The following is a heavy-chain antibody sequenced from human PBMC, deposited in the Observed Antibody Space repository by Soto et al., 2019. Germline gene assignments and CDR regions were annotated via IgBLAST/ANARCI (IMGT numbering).Heavy chain of an antibody. CDR2: INPLSGIP. CDR3: ATTAWAATWCCPSHNLDP. Sequence: QVQLVQSVAEVKKPESSVKVSCKTSGGTFVRHVISWVRQAPGQGPEWMGKINPLSGIPNYAQKFQDRVTFTADTDSSTAYMELSSLRSDATAVYYCATTAWAATWCCPSHNLDPWCQGTLVTVSS. J-gene: IGHJ5*02. CDR1: GGTFVRHV. V-gene: IGHV1-69*09. D-gene: IGHD4-4*01.